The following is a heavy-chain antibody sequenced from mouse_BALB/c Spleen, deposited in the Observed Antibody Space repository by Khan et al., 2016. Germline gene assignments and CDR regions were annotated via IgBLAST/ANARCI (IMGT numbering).Heavy chain of an antibody. Sequence: QVQLKQSGPGLVQPSQSLSITCTVSGFSLTTYGVHWVRQSPGKGLEWLGVIWTGGSTDYNAAFISRLSISKDNSKSQVFFKMNSLQANVTAIYYCASLWLRRGDPYWGQGTLVTVSA. CDR1: GFSLTTYG. CDR2: IWTGGST. D-gene: IGHD2-2*01. J-gene: IGHJ3*01. CDR3: ASLWLRRGDPY. V-gene: IGHV2-2*02.